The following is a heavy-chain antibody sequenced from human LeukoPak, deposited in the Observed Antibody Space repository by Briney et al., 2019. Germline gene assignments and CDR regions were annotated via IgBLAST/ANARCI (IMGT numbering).Heavy chain of an antibody. CDR1: GYSISSGYY. CDR3: ARETRPYSSVTLFGY. CDR2: IYHSGST. J-gene: IGHJ4*02. Sequence: SETLSLTCTVSGYSISSGYYWGWIRQPPGKGLEWIGSIYHSGSTYYNPSLKSRVTISVDTSKNQFSLKLSSVTAADTAVYYCARETRPYSSVTLFGYWGQGTLVTVSS. D-gene: IGHD4-11*01. V-gene: IGHV4-38-2*02.